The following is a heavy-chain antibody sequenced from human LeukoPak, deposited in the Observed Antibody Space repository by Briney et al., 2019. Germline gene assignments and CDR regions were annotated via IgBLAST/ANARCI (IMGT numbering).Heavy chain of an antibody. CDR1: GYTFTSYD. V-gene: IGHV1-8*01. CDR3: ARGKWASYYDSSGYPGGSY. J-gene: IGHJ4*02. Sequence: ASVKVSCKASGYTFTSYDINWVRQATGQGLEWMGWMNPNSGNTGYAQKFQGRVTMTRNTSISTAYMELSSLRSEDTAVYCCARGKWASYYDSSGYPGGSYWGQGTLVTVSS. CDR2: MNPNSGNT. D-gene: IGHD3-22*01.